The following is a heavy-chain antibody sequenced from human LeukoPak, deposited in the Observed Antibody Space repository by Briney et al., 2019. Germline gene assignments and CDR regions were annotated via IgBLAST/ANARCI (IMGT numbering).Heavy chain of an antibody. CDR3: ARRQEYQLPSPFDY. D-gene: IGHD2-2*01. Sequence: GGSLRLSCAASGFTFSSYSMNWVRQAPGKGLEWVSSISSSSSYIYYADSVKGRFTISRDNAKNSLYLQMNSLRAEDTAVYYCARRQEYQLPSPFDYWGQGTLVTVSS. J-gene: IGHJ4*02. CDR1: GFTFSSYS. V-gene: IGHV3-21*04. CDR2: ISSSSSYI.